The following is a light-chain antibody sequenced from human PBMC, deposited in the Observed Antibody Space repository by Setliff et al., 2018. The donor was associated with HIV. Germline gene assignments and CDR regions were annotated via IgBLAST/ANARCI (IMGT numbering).Light chain of an antibody. CDR1: SGSVATSHY. V-gene: IGLV8-61*01. Sequence: QTVVTQEPSFTVSPRGTVTLTCGLTSGSVATSHYPSWYQQAPGQAPRTLIYNTNNRSSGVPNRFSGSILGDKAALTITGAQADDESYFYCVLYLGGGNWVFGGGTKVTVL. CDR3: VLYLGGGNWV. J-gene: IGLJ3*02. CDR2: NTN.